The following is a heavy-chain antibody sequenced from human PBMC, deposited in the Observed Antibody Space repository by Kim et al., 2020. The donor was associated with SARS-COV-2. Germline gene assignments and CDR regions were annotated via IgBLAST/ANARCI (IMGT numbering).Heavy chain of an antibody. CDR3: AKVWITMVRGVHYFDY. CDR1: GFTFSSYA. CDR2: ISGSGGST. J-gene: IGHJ4*02. Sequence: GGSLRLSCAASGFTFSSYAMSWVRQAPGKGLEWVSAISGSGGSTYYADSVKGRFTISRDNSKNTLYLQMNSLRAEDMAVYYCAKVWITMVRGVHYFDYWGQGTLVTVSS. D-gene: IGHD3-10*01. V-gene: IGHV3-23*01.